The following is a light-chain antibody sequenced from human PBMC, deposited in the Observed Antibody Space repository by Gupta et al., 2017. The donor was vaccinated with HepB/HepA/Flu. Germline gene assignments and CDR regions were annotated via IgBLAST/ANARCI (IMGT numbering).Light chain of an antibody. CDR2: LGS. Sequence: DIVMTQSPLSLPVTPGEPASIFCRTSQGFLHSNGYNYLDWYLQKPGQSPQLLIYLGSNRASGVPDRFSGSGSETDFTLTISRVEAEDVGVYYCMQALQIPPAFGGGTKVEIK. CDR3: MQALQIPPA. J-gene: IGKJ4*01. V-gene: IGKV2-28*01. CDR1: QGFLHSNGYNY.